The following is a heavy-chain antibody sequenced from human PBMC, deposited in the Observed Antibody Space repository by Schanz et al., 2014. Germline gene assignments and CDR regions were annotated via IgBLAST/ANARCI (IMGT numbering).Heavy chain of an antibody. CDR1: GFTVSSNH. Sequence: EGQLAESGGGLVQPGGSLRLSCAVSGFTVSSNHMSWVRQAPGKGLEWVSVIYSGIGAYYADSVKDRFTVSRDNSKNTVYLQRNRLRAKDTAVYDCARGTDWNLHYWGQGALVTVSS. V-gene: IGHV3-66*01. CDR2: IYSGIGA. CDR3: ARGTDWNLHY. J-gene: IGHJ4*02. D-gene: IGHD1-1*01.